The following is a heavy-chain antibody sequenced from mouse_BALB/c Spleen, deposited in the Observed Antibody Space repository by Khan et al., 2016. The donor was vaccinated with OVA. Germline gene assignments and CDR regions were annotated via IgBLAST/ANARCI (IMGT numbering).Heavy chain of an antibody. D-gene: IGHD2-14*01. V-gene: IGHV6-6*01. CDR2: IRSIANNHAT. Sequence: EVQLQESGGGLVQPGGSMKLSCAASGFTFSDAWMDWVRQSPEKGLEWVAEIRSIANNHATYYAESVKGRFTISRDDSKSSVYLQMNSLRAEDTGIYYCNRRRVPSMDYWGQGTSVTVSS. J-gene: IGHJ4*01. CDR3: NRRRVPSMDY. CDR1: GFTFSDAW.